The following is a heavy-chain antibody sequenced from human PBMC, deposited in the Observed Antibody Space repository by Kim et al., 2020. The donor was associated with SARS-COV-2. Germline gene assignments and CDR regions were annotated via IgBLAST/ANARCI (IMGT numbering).Heavy chain of an antibody. Sequence: SRKSRVTISVDTSKNQFSLKLSSVTAADTAVYYCARGGIAVAGANWFDPWGQGTLVTVSS. D-gene: IGHD6-19*01. CDR3: ARGGIAVAGANWFDP. V-gene: IGHV4-59*09. J-gene: IGHJ5*02.